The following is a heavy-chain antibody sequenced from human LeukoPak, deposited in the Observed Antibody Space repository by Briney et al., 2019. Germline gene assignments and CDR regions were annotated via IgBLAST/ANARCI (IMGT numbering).Heavy chain of an antibody. CDR2: IYYSGST. CDR1: GGSISSYY. Sequence: SETLSLTCTVSGGSISSYYWSWIRLPPGKGLEWIGYIYYSGSTNYNPSLKSRVTISVDTSKNQFSLKLSSVTAADTAVYYCARGIGPYYFDYWGQGTLVTVSS. D-gene: IGHD2-21*01. CDR3: ARGIGPYYFDY. V-gene: IGHV4-59*01. J-gene: IGHJ4*02.